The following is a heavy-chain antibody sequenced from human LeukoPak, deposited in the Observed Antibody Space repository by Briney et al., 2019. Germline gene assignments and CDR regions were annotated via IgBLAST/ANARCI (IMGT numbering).Heavy chain of an antibody. V-gene: IGHV4-38-2*02. J-gene: IGHJ4*02. CDR3: ARVGVGATLLDY. D-gene: IGHD1-26*01. Sequence: PSETLSLTCTVSGYSISSGYYWGWIRQPPGKGLEWIGSIYHSGSTYYNPSLKSRVTISVDTSKNQFSLKLSSATAADTAVYYCARVGVGATLLDYWGQGTLVTVSS. CDR1: GYSISSGYY. CDR2: IYHSGST.